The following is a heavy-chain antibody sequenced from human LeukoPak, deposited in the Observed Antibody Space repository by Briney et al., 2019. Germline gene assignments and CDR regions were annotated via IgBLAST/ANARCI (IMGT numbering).Heavy chain of an antibody. J-gene: IGHJ5*02. CDR3: ARTIAEGWFDP. V-gene: IGHV3-11*03. CDR2: ISSSSSYT. D-gene: IGHD6-13*01. CDR1: GFTFSDYY. Sequence: PGGSLRLSCAASGFTFSDYYMSWIRQAPGKGLEWVSYISSSSSYTNYADSVKGRFTISRDNAKNSPYLQMNSLRAEDTAVYYCARTIAEGWFDPWGQGTLVTVSS.